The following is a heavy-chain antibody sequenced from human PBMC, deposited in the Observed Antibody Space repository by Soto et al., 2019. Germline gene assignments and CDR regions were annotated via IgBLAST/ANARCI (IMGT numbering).Heavy chain of an antibody. CDR3: ARGGSGVYGMDV. J-gene: IGHJ6*02. Sequence: EVQLVESGGGLVQPGGSLRLSCAASGFTFSSYSINWVRQAPGKGREWFSYITSDSSTISYADSVKGRFTVSRDNAKNSLYLQMNGLRDEDAAVDYCARGGSGVYGMDVWGQGTSVTVSS. CDR1: GFTFSSYS. CDR2: ITSDSSTI. V-gene: IGHV3-48*02. D-gene: IGHD2-15*01.